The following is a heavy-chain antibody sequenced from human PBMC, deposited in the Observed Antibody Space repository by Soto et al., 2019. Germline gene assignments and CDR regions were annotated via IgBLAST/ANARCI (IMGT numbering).Heavy chain of an antibody. CDR1: GGSISTSNW. V-gene: IGHV4-4*02. J-gene: IGHJ4*02. CDR3: ARTSTNGTRFDC. CDR2: VYHSGSS. D-gene: IGHD1-1*01. Sequence: QVQLQESGPGLVKPSGTLSLTCAVSGGSISTSNWWSWVRQPPGKGLEWIGEVYHSGSSNYNPSFKSRVAMSVDKSKKQFSPKLNSVTAAHTALYYCARTSTNGTRFDCWGQGSLVTVSS.